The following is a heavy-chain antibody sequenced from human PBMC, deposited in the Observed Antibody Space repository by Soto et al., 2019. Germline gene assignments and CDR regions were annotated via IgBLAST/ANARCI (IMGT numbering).Heavy chain of an antibody. CDR1: GFTFSTYS. V-gene: IGHV3-48*01. D-gene: IGHD6-13*01. CDR3: ARARYDGRAAGFDH. Sequence: EVQLVESGGGLVQAGGSLRLSCAASGFTFSTYSMNWVRQSPGKGLEWVSYISSRSNTIYYSDSVKGRFTISRDNAKNSLYLQMNSLRPEDTAVYYCARARYDGRAAGFDHWGQGTLVTVSS. J-gene: IGHJ4*02. CDR2: ISSRSNTI.